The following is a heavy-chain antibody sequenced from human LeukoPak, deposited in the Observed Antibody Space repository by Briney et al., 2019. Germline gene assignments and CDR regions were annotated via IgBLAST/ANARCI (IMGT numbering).Heavy chain of an antibody. CDR2: ISSSGSTI. CDR3: ARDPSAGGYCSSTSCYTELRGYFDY. Sequence: PGGSLRLSCAASGFTFSDYYMSWIRQAPGKGLEWVSYISSSGSTIYYADSVKGRFTISRDNAKNSLYLQMNSLRDEDTAVYYCARDPSAGGYCSSTSCYTELRGYFDYWGQGTLVTVSS. D-gene: IGHD2-2*02. J-gene: IGHJ4*02. V-gene: IGHV3-11*04. CDR1: GFTFSDYY.